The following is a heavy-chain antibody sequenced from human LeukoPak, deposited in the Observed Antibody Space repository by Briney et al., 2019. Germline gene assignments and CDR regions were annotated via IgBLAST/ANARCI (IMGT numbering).Heavy chain of an antibody. CDR1: GYTFTGYY. V-gene: IGHV1-2*06. CDR2: INPNSGGT. Sequence: ASVKVSCKASGYTFTGYYMHWVRQAPGQGPEWMGRINPNSGGTNYAQKFQGRVTMTRDTSISTAYMELSRLRSDDTAVYYCASIKREAAGKNLYAFDIWGQGTMVTVSS. J-gene: IGHJ3*02. D-gene: IGHD6-13*01. CDR3: ASIKREAAGKNLYAFDI.